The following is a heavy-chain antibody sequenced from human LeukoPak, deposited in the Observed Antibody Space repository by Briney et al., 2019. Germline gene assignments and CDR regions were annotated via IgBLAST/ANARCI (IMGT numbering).Heavy chain of an antibody. CDR2: IYYTGST. D-gene: IGHD2-2*01. J-gene: IGHJ4*02. V-gene: IGHV4-59*08. CDR3: ARHSRAYSSTSGTFEY. CDR1: GASISDYY. Sequence: SEPLSLTCTVSGASISDYYWRWIRQPPGKGLEWFGYIYYTGSTKYNPSLESRVTISIDTSKNHLYLKLSSVTAADTAIYYCARHSRAYSSTSGTFEYWGQGTLVTVSS.